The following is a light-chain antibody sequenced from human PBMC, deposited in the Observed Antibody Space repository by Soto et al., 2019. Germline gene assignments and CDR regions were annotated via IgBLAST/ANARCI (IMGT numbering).Light chain of an antibody. CDR3: QQYDSSPWT. V-gene: IGKV3-20*01. CDR2: DTS. J-gene: IGKJ1*01. Sequence: EILLTQSPGTLSLSPGERATLSCRASQSVSSSYLAWYQQTPGQARRILVYDTSYRDTGVPDRFSGSGSGTDFTLTISRLEPEDSSVYYCQQYDSSPWTFGQGTKVDIK. CDR1: QSVSSSY.